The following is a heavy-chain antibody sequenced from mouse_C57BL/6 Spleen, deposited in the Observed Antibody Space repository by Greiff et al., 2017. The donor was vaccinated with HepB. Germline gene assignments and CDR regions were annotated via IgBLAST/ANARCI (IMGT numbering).Heavy chain of an antibody. J-gene: IGHJ3*01. V-gene: IGHV1-7*01. Sequence: VQLQQSGAELAKPGASVKLSCKASGYTFTSYWMHWVKQRPGQGLEWIGYINPSSGYTKYNQKFKDKATLTADKSSRTAYMQLSSLTYDDSAVYYCAREGYGSSYPFAYWGQGTLVTVSA. CDR1: GYTFTSYW. CDR3: AREGYGSSYPFAY. D-gene: IGHD1-1*01. CDR2: INPSSGYT.